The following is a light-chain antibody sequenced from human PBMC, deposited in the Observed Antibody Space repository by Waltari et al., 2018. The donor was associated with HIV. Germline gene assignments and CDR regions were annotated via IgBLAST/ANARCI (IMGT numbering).Light chain of an antibody. CDR1: NIGGKS. Sequence: SYVLTQPPSVAVAPGMTATITCGGDNIGGKSVHWYQQKPGQAPVVVIYDDRVRPSEIPERLSGSNSGNTATLTISGVEVGDEADYSCHVWDSRSDVVFGGGTKLTVL. CDR3: HVWDSRSDVV. V-gene: IGLV3-21*04. CDR2: DDR. J-gene: IGLJ3*02.